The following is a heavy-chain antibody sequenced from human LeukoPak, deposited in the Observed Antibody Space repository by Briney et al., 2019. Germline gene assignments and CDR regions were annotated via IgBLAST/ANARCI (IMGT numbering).Heavy chain of an antibody. V-gene: IGHV1-69*05. CDR2: IIPIFGTA. Sequence: ASVKVSCKGSGGTFSSYAISWVRQAPGQGLEWMGGIIPIFGTANYAQKFQGRVTITTDESTSTAYMELSSLRSEDTAVYYCARGMGSAFDIWGQGTMVTVSS. D-gene: IGHD5-24*01. J-gene: IGHJ3*02. CDR3: ARGMGSAFDI. CDR1: GGTFSSYA.